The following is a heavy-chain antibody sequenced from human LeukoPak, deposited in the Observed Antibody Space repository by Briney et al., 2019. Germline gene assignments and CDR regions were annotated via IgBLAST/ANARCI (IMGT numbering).Heavy chain of an antibody. J-gene: IGHJ4*02. CDR1: AVSITSSY. Sequence: PAETLSPTCTVPAVSITSSYWSWVRQPPGKGLGWLGYLHYSGSTTYKPPLTSGSTISADTSKTPFSLKLKSATAAHPPVFYFAMYIAARAFALFDYWGGGALVTVS. V-gene: IGHV4-59*01. D-gene: IGHD6-6*01. CDR2: LHYSGST. CDR3: AMYIAARAFALFDY.